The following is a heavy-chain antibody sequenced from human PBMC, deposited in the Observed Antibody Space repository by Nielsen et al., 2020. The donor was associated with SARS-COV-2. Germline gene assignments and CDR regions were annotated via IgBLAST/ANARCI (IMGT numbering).Heavy chain of an antibody. Sequence: WIRQPPGKGLEWVSYISSSSSYIYYADSVKGRFTISRDNAKNSLYLQMNSLRAEDTAVYYCARGSDYYDSSGLVWGQGTMVTVSS. D-gene: IGHD3-22*01. CDR2: ISSSSSYI. CDR3: ARGSDYYDSSGLV. V-gene: IGHV3-21*05. J-gene: IGHJ3*01.